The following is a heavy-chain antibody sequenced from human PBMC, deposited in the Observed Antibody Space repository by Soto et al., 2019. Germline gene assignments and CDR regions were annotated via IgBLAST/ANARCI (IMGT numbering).Heavy chain of an antibody. CDR2: IYYSGST. V-gene: IGHV4-59*01. D-gene: IGHD3-9*01. J-gene: IGHJ4*02. CDR3: AGSERYFDWLLRY. CDR1: GDSISSYY. Sequence: SETLSLTCTVSGDSISSYYWSWIRQPPGKGLEWIGYIYYSGSTNYNPSLKSRVTISVDTSKNQFSLKVRSVTAADTAVYYCAGSERYFDWLLRYWGQGTLVTVSS.